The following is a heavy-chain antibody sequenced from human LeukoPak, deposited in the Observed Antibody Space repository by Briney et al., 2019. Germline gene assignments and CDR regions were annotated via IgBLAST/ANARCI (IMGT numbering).Heavy chain of an antibody. Sequence: PGRSLRLSCAASGFTFSSYAMHWVRQAPGKGLEWVAVISYDGSNKYYADSVKGRFTISRDNSKNTLYLQMNSLRAEDTAVYYCARGGRIAAAPGAFDIWGQGTMVTVSS. CDR3: ARGGRIAAAPGAFDI. J-gene: IGHJ3*02. CDR1: GFTFSSYA. D-gene: IGHD6-13*01. V-gene: IGHV3-30-3*01. CDR2: ISYDGSNK.